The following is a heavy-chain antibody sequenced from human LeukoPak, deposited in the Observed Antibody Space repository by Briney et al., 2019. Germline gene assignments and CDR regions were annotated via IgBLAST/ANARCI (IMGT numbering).Heavy chain of an antibody. J-gene: IGHJ4*02. CDR3: ARYDGGDQAPGDY. V-gene: IGHV3-7*01. CDR1: GFTFGGHW. Sequence: GGSLRLSCAAYGFTFGGHWMTWVRQAPGKGLEWVANIKQDGSEKYYVDSVQGRFTVTRDNAKNTLYLQMNSLRAEDTAMYYCARYDGGDQAPGDYWGQGTLVTVSS. D-gene: IGHD3-16*01. CDR2: IKQDGSEK.